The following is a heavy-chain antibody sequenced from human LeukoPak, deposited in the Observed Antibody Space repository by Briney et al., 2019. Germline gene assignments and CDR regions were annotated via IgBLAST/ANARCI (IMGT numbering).Heavy chain of an antibody. Sequence: SETLSLTCSASGGPIRSYHWGWIRQPPGKALEGIGYISNSGTTNYNPSLKSRVTISVDTRKNQFSLKLTSVTAADTAVYYCARHVSQNYGGKKGTFDYWGQGTLVTVSS. D-gene: IGHD4-23*01. V-gene: IGHV4-59*08. CDR2: ISNSGTT. J-gene: IGHJ4*02. CDR3: ARHVSQNYGGKKGTFDY. CDR1: GGPIRSYH.